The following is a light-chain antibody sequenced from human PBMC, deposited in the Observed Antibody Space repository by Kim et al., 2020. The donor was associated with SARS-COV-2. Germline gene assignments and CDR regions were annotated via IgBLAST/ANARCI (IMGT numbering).Light chain of an antibody. CDR3: KSRDSSGNLPV. CDR1: NLRTYS. J-gene: IGLJ2*01. V-gene: IGLV3-19*01. CDR2: AKN. Sequence: SSALTQDPAVSVALGQTIRITCQGDNLRTYSASWYQQKPGQAPVLVIFAKNNRPSGIPDRFSGSSSGNTASLTITGAHAEDEADYYCKSRDSSGNLPVFG.